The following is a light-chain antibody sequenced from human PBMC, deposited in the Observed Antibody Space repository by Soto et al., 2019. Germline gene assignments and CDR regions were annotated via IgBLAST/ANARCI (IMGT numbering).Light chain of an antibody. CDR3: QQYGVSPQS. Sequence: IVVTKSPAALTLSRGERATLCXRASHSVITNLTWYQQKAGQAPRLLXYXASSRTAGIPDRFGGSGSGTDFTFTISRLEPEDLAMYYCQQYGVSPQSFGRGTKV. J-gene: IGKJ4*01. V-gene: IGKV3-20*01. CDR1: HSVITN. CDR2: XAS.